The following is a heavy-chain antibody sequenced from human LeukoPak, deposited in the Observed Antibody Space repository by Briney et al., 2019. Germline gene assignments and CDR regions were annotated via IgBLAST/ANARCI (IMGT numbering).Heavy chain of an antibody. CDR1: GFTFSSSW. D-gene: IGHD3-10*01. V-gene: IGHV3-7*01. CDR2: IKRDGSEK. CDR3: ARDLRSSQVA. Sequence: PGGSLRLSCAASGFTFSSSWMTWVRQAPGKGLEWVANIKRDGSEKNYVDSVKGRFTISRDNAENSLFLQLNSLRAEDTAVYYCARDLRSSQVAWGQGILVTVSS. J-gene: IGHJ5*02.